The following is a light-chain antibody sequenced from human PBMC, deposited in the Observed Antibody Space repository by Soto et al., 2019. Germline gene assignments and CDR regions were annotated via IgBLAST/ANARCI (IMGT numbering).Light chain of an antibody. CDR2: GAS. Sequence: DIQMTQSPSSLSASVGDRVTITCRASQSXDXYLNWYQQKPGKAPKLLIYGASSLQSGVPYSFSGSGSGTDFALTISSLQPEDFATYYCQQTYSTPPTFGQGTYLEIK. V-gene: IGKV1-39*01. CDR1: QSXDXY. J-gene: IGKJ2*01. CDR3: QQTYSTPPT.